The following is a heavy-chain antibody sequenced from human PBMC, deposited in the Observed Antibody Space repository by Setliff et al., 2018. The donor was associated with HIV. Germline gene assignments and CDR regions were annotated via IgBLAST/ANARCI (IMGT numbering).Heavy chain of an antibody. V-gene: IGHV4-4*08. D-gene: IGHD6-19*01. CDR1: GGSISNSY. J-gene: IGHJ4*02. CDR2: IYTSGST. CDR3: ASGREAVAGALHFDY. Sequence: SETLSLTCTVSGGSISNSYWAWIRQPPGKGLEWIGYIYTSGSTNYNPSLKSRVIISVDTSKNQFSLKLSSVTAADTAVYYCASGREAVAGALHFDYWGQGPLVTVSS.